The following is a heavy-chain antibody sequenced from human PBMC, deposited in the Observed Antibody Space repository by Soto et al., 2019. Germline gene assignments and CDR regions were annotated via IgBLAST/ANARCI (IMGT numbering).Heavy chain of an antibody. CDR2: INPNGGST. D-gene: IGHD6-6*01. CDR3: ARDLYTLAARVFYGLDV. V-gene: IGHV1-46*04. J-gene: IGHJ6*02. Sequence: PGGSLRLSCVASGYAFTSYYIHWVRQAPGQGLQWMGIINPNGGSTSYLQELQGRVTMTRDTSTSTVYMELSSLKSEDTAVYYCARDLYTLAARVFYGLDVWGQGTTVTVSS. CDR1: GYAFTSYY.